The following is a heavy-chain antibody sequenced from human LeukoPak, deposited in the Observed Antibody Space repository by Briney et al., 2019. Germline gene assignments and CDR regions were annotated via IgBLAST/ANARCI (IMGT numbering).Heavy chain of an antibody. J-gene: IGHJ3*02. CDR1: GFTFNTYA. CDR2: IDKAGAT. D-gene: IGHD6-19*01. Sequence: PGGSLRLSCAASGFTFNTYALGWVRQAPGKGLDWVSAIDKAGATYFADDVKGRFTISRDNSKNTVYLQMNSLRAEDTAVYYCARNWIAPVAADWHDAFDIWGQGTKVTVSS. V-gene: IGHV3-23*01. CDR3: ARNWIAPVAADWHDAFDI.